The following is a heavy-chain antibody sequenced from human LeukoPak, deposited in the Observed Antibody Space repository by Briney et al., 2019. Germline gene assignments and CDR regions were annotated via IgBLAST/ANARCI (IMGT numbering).Heavy chain of an antibody. J-gene: IGHJ4*02. CDR1: GFTFSSYG. V-gene: IGHV3-33*01. CDR2: IWYDGSNK. Sequence: GGSLRLSCAVSGFTFSSYGMHWVRQAPGKGLEWVAVIWYDGSNKYYADSVKGRFTISRHNSKNTLYLQRNSLRAEDTAVYYCARWGTTVTSWGRLVYWGQGTLVTVSS. D-gene: IGHD4-17*01. CDR3: ARWGTTVTSWGRLVY.